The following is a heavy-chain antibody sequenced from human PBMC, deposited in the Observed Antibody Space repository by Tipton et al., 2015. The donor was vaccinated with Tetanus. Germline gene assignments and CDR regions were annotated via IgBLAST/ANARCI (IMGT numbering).Heavy chain of an antibody. J-gene: IGHJ3*02. CDR1: GYSFTSYW. D-gene: IGHD3-22*01. Sequence: VQLVQSGAEVKKPGESLRISCKGSGYSFTSYWISWVRQMPGKGLEWMGRIDPSDSYTNYSPSFQGHVPISADKSISTAYLQWSSLKASDTAVYYCARQGTYYYDSSGRTDAFDIWGQGTMVTVSS. CDR3: ARQGTYYYDSSGRTDAFDI. V-gene: IGHV5-10-1*01. CDR2: IDPSDSYT.